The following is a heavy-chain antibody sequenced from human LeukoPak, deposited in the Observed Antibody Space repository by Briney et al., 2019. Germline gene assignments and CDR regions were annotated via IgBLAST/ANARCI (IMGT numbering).Heavy chain of an antibody. CDR2: ISSSSSYI. CDR3: ARDLSRDSSGYYDAFDI. Sequence: PGGSLRLSCAASGFTFSSYSMNWVRQAPGKGLEWVPSISSSSSYIYYADSVKGRFTISRDNAKNSLYLQMNSLRAEDTAVYYCARDLSRDSSGYYDAFDIWGQGTMVTVSS. CDR1: GFTFSSYS. D-gene: IGHD3-22*01. J-gene: IGHJ3*02. V-gene: IGHV3-21*01.